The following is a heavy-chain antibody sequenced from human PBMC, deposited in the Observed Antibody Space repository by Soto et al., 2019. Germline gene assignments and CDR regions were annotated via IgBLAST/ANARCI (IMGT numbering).Heavy chain of an antibody. Sequence: PGESLKISCKGSGYSFTSYWIGWVRQMPGKGLEWMGIIYPGDSDTRYSPSFQGQVTISADKSISTAYLQWSSLKASDTAMYYCARQEAPYDFWSGYYPYFDYWGQGTLVTVSS. CDR1: GYSFTSYW. D-gene: IGHD3-3*01. J-gene: IGHJ4*02. V-gene: IGHV5-51*01. CDR3: ARQEAPYDFWSGYYPYFDY. CDR2: IYPGDSDT.